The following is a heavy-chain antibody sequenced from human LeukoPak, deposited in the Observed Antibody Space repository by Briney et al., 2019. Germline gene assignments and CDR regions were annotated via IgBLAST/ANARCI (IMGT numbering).Heavy chain of an antibody. V-gene: IGHV1-8*01. Sequence: EASVKVSCKASGYTFSAYDINWVRQATGQGLEWMGWMNPDTGNTGYAQKFQGRVTMTGDTSIGTAYMELNNLRSEDTAVYFCARLSETPAYYYSSGYYFLRYWGQGTLLVVSS. CDR3: ARLSETPAYYYSSGYYFLRY. D-gene: IGHD3-22*01. CDR2: MNPDTGNT. CDR1: GYTFSAYD. J-gene: IGHJ4*02.